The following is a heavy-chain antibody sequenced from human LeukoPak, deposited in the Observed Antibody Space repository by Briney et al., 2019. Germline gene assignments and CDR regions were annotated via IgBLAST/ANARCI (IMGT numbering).Heavy chain of an antibody. Sequence: PSETLSLTCTVSGGSISSGGYYWSWIRQHPGKGLEWIGYIYYSGSTYYNPSLKSRVTISIDTSKNQFSLKLSSVTAADTAVYYCARDGPRGAFDIWGQGTMVTVSS. D-gene: IGHD3-10*01. CDR2: IYYSGST. J-gene: IGHJ3*02. CDR3: ARDGPRGAFDI. V-gene: IGHV4-31*03. CDR1: GGSISSGGYY.